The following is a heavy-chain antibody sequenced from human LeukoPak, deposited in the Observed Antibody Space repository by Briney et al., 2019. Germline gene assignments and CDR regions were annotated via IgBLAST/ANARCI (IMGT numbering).Heavy chain of an antibody. CDR2: IRYDESNK. Sequence: PGGSLRLSCAASGFTFSSYSMNWVRQAPGKGLEWVAFIRYDESNKYYADSVKGRFTISRDNSKNTLYLQMNSLKPEDTAVYYCVKDPGYYGSGSYTDPWGQGTLVTVSS. CDR1: GFTFSSYS. V-gene: IGHV3-30*02. J-gene: IGHJ5*02. CDR3: VKDPGYYGSGSYTDP. D-gene: IGHD3-10*01.